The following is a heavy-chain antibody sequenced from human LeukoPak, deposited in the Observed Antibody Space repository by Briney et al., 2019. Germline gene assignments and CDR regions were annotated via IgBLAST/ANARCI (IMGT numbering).Heavy chain of an antibody. CDR3: TRGPDYCSSTSCYAGGVGY. CDR1: GFTFGDYA. V-gene: IGHV3-49*04. Sequence: GRSLRLSCTASGFTFGDYAMSWVRQAPGKGLEWVGFIRSKAYGGTTEYAASVKGRFTISRDDSKSIAYLQMNSLKTEDTAVYYCTRGPDYCSSTSCYAGGVGYWGQGILVTVSS. J-gene: IGHJ4*02. CDR2: IRSKAYGGTT. D-gene: IGHD2-2*01.